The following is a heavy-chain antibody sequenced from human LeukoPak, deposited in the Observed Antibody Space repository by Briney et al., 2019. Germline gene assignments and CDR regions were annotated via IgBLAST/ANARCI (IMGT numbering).Heavy chain of an antibody. CDR1: GFTFSSYG. V-gene: IGHV3-30*18. CDR3: AKDFGFYPYGSGSPEDY. D-gene: IGHD3-10*01. CDR2: ISYDGSNK. Sequence: GGSLRLSCAASGFTFSSYGMHWVRQAPGKGLEWVAVISYDGSNKYYADSVKGRFTISRDNSKNTLYLQMNSLRAEDTAVYYCAKDFGFYPYGSGSPEDYWGQGTLVTVSS. J-gene: IGHJ4*02.